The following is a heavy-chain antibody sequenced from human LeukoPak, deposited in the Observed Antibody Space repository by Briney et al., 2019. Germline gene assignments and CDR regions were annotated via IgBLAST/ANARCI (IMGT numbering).Heavy chain of an antibody. CDR3: AKDLPYYDSSGPFDY. V-gene: IGHV3-23*01. CDR2: ISGSGGST. CDR1: GFTFSSYA. D-gene: IGHD3-22*01. J-gene: IGHJ4*02. Sequence: PGGSLRLSCAASGFTFSSYAMSWVRQAPGKGLEWVSAISGSGGSTYYADSVKGRFTISRDNSKNTLYLQMNSLKAEDTAVYYCAKDLPYYDSSGPFDYWGQGTLVTVSS.